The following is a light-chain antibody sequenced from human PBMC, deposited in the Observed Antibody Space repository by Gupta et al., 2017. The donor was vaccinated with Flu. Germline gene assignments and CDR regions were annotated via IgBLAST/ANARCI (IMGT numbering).Light chain of an antibody. Sequence: ASLSVSPGERATLSCRASQSIGTNLVWYQQKPGQAPRLLIYDASARATGIPARFSGSGSGTEFTLTISSLQSEDFAFYYCQQYNNWPRVTFGQGTRLEIK. CDR2: DAS. CDR3: QQYNNWPRVT. CDR1: QSIGTN. J-gene: IGKJ5*01. V-gene: IGKV3-15*01.